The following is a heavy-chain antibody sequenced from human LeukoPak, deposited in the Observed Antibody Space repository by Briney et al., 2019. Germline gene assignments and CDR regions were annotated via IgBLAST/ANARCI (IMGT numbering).Heavy chain of an antibody. CDR2: IYHSGST. V-gene: IGHV4-30-2*01. Sequence: PQTLSLTCAVSGGSISSGGYSWSWIRQPPGKGLEWIGYIYHSGSTYYNPSLKSRVTISVDRSKNQFSLKLSSVTAADTAVYYCARGRSDYVWGSYRPYYFDYWGQGTLVTVSS. D-gene: IGHD3-16*02. CDR3: ARGRSDYVWGSYRPYYFDY. CDR1: GGSISSGGYS. J-gene: IGHJ4*02.